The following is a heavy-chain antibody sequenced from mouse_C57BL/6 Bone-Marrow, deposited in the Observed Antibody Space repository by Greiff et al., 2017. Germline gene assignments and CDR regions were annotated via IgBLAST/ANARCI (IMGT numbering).Heavy chain of an antibody. D-gene: IGHD1-1*01. V-gene: IGHV5-12*01. CDR1: GFTFSDYY. Sequence: EVKLMESGGGLVQPGGSLKLSCAASGFTFSDYYMYWVRQTPEKRLEWVAYISNGGGSTYYPDTVKGRFTISRDNAKNTLYLQMSRMKSEDTAMYYCARRYYYGCAYWGQGTLVTVSA. J-gene: IGHJ3*01. CDR3: ARRYYYGCAY. CDR2: ISNGGGST.